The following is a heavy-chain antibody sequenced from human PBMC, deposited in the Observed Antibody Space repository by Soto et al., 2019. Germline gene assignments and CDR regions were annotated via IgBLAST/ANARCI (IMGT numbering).Heavy chain of an antibody. V-gene: IGHV2-5*01. CDR3: AHRPSWCSIGTRCFDY. J-gene: IGHJ4*02. CDR1: GFSLSTSGVG. D-gene: IGHD6-19*01. Sequence: ESGPTLVNPTETLTLTCTFSGFSLSTSGVGVGWIRQPPGKALEWLARIYWNDDKRYSPFLKSRLTITKDTSKNQVVLTMTNMDPVDAGTYYCAHRPSWCSIGTRCFDYWGQGTLVTVSS. CDR2: IYWNDDK.